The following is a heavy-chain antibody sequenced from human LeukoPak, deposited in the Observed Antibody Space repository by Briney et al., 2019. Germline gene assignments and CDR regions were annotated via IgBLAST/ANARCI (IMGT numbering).Heavy chain of an antibody. CDR3: AKDPGGYYYDSSGQYYFDY. CDR1: GFTFSSYA. CDR2: ISGSGGST. D-gene: IGHD3-22*01. Sequence: GGSLRLSCAASGFTFSSYAMSWVRQAPGKGLERVSAISGSGGSTYYAGSVKGRFTISRDNSKNTLYLQMNSLRAEDTAVYYCAKDPGGYYYDSSGQYYFDYWGQGTLVTVSS. J-gene: IGHJ4*02. V-gene: IGHV3-23*01.